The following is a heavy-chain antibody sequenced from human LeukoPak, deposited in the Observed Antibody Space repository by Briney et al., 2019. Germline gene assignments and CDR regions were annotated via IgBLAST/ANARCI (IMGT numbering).Heavy chain of an antibody. D-gene: IGHD3-16*01. CDR3: ARGGGVYYYYYYMDV. CDR1: GGSFSGYY. Sequence: LETLSLTCAVYGGSFSGYYWSWVRQPPGKGLEWIGYIYYSGSTNYNPSLKSRVTISVDTSKNQFSLKLSSVTAADTAVYYCARGGGVYYYYYYMDVWGKGTTVTVSS. J-gene: IGHJ6*03. V-gene: IGHV4-59*01. CDR2: IYYSGST.